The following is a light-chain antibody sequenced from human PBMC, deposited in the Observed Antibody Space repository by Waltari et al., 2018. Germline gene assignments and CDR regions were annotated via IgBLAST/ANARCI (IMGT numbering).Light chain of an antibody. V-gene: IGKV3-20*01. Sequence: ENVLTQSPGALSLSPGERATLSCRASQTVGRSYLAWFQQKPGQAPRLLIYDASNRATGIPDRFSGSGSGTDFTITINRLEPEDVAVYYCHQSASSPLTFGGGTKVEIK. CDR1: QTVGRSY. CDR3: HQSASSPLT. CDR2: DAS. J-gene: IGKJ4*01.